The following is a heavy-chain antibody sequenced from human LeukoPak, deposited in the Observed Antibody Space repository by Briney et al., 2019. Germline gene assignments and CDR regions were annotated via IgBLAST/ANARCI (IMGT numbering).Heavy chain of an antibody. CDR3: ARGASSGTMVRGVYNWFDP. V-gene: IGHV4-39*07. CDR2: IYYSGST. Sequence: SGTLSLTCTVSDGSISTSIYHWAWIRQPPGKGLECIGSIYYSGSTYYNPSLKSRVTISVDTSKNQFSLKLSSVTAADTAVYYCARGASSGTMVRGVYNWFDPWGQGTLVTVSS. J-gene: IGHJ5*02. D-gene: IGHD3-10*01. CDR1: DGSISTSIYH.